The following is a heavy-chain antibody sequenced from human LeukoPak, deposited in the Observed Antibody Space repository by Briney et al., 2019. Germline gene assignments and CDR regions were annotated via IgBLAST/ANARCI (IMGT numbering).Heavy chain of an antibody. J-gene: IGHJ4*02. CDR2: IVVGSGNT. D-gene: IGHD2-15*01. CDR1: GFTFTSSA. CDR3: AAGWVCSGGSCYYYFDY. V-gene: IGHV1-58*02. Sequence: SVKVSCKASGFTFTSSAMQWVRQARGQRVEWIGWIVVGSGNTNYAQKFQERVTITRDMSTSTAYMELSSLTSEDTAVYYCAAGWVCSGGSCYYYFDYWGQGTLVTVSS.